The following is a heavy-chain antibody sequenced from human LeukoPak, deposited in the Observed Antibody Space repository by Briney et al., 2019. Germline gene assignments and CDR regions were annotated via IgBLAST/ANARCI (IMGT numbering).Heavy chain of an antibody. V-gene: IGHV4-39*01. Sequence: PSETLSLTCTVSGGSISSSSYYWGWIHQPPGKGLEWIGSIYYSGSTYYNPSLKSRVTISVDTSKNQFSLKLSSVTAADTAVYYCARVGYCTNGVCYSASIFDYWGQGTLVTVSS. D-gene: IGHD2-8*01. CDR1: GGSISSSSYY. CDR2: IYYSGST. CDR3: ARVGYCTNGVCYSASIFDY. J-gene: IGHJ4*02.